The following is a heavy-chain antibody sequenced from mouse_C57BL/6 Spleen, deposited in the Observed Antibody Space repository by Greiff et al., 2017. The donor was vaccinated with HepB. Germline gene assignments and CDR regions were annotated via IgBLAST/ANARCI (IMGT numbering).Heavy chain of an antibody. D-gene: IGHD2-1*01. CDR3: ARSGGNYAWFAY. Sequence: VQLKQSGAELVRPGASVKLSCKASGYTFTDYYINWVKQRPGQGLEWIARIYPGSGNTYYNEKFKGKATLTAEKSSSTAYMQLSSLTSEDSAVYFCARSGGNYAWFAYWGQGTLVTVSA. CDR2: IYPGSGNT. V-gene: IGHV1-76*01. CDR1: GYTFTDYY. J-gene: IGHJ3*01.